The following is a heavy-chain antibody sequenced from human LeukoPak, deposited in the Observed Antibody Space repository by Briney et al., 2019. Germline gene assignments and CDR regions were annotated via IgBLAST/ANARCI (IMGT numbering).Heavy chain of an antibody. CDR2: TYYSGTT. Sequence: PSQTLSLTCTVSNGSIGTFYWSWIRQSPGKGLEWIGYTYYSGTTKYSPSFKSRITISLDASMDQFSLKLKSVTAADTAVYYCARHDFGANSHFDYWGQGTLVTVSS. CDR3: ARHDFGANSHFDY. J-gene: IGHJ4*02. D-gene: IGHD4-23*01. V-gene: IGHV4-59*01. CDR1: NGSIGTFY.